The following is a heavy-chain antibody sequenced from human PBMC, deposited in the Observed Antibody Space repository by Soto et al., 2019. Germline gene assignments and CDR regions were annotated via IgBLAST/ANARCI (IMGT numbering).Heavy chain of an antibody. D-gene: IGHD4-17*01. J-gene: IGHJ4*02. Sequence: QVQLVESGGGVVQPGRSLRLSCAASGFTFSSYAMHWVRQAPGKGLAWVAVISYDGSNKYYADSVKGRFTISRDNSKNTLYLQMNSLRAEDTAVYYCARDNGYDYGGNSFLGYFDYWGQGTLVTVSS. CDR2: ISYDGSNK. CDR1: GFTFSSYA. CDR3: ARDNGYDYGGNSFLGYFDY. V-gene: IGHV3-30-3*01.